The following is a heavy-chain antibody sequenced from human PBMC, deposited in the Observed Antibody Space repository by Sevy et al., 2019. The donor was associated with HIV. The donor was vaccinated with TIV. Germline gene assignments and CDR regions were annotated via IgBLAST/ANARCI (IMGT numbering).Heavy chain of an antibody. D-gene: IGHD6-13*01. V-gene: IGHV3-23*01. CDR2: ISASGGST. J-gene: IGHJ1*01. CDR1: GFIFSGYV. CDR3: AKDASSSRTGGTFQH. Sequence: GGSLRLSCAASGFIFSGYVMSWVRQAPGKGLEWVSGISASGGSTYYAHSVKGRFTISRDNSKITLDLQMNSLRAEDTAVYYCAKDASSSRTGGTFQHWGQGTLVTVSS.